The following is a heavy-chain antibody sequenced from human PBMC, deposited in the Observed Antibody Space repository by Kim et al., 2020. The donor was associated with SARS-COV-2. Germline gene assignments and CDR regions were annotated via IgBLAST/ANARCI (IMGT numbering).Heavy chain of an antibody. CDR3: ARAYGDYSHYYYGMDV. Sequence: SETLSLTRTVSGGSISSGSYYWSWIRQPAGKGLEWIGRIYTSGSTNYNPSLKSRVTISVDTSKNQFSLKLSSVTAADTAVYYCARAYGDYSHYYYGMDVWGQGTTVTVSS. CDR1: GGSISSGSYY. D-gene: IGHD4-17*01. CDR2: IYTSGST. V-gene: IGHV4-61*02. J-gene: IGHJ6*02.